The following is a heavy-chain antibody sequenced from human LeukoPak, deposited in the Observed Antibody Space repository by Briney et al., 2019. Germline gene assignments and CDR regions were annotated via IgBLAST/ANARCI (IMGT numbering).Heavy chain of an antibody. CDR2: IHHSGST. V-gene: IGHV4-38-2*02. CDR1: GYSINSGSY. J-gene: IGHJ4*02. Sequence: PSETLSLTCSVSGYSINSGSYWGWIRQPPGKGLEWIASIHHSGSTNYNPSLKSRVTISVDTSKNQFSLKLSSVTAADTAVYYCARAYYYYDSSGGVGYWGQGTLVTVSS. CDR3: ARAYYYYDSSGGVGY. D-gene: IGHD3-22*01.